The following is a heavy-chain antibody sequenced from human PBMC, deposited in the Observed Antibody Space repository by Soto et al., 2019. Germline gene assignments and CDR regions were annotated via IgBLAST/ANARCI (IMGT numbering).Heavy chain of an antibody. CDR3: AREFFPTEYYYDSSGYRRVHWFDP. J-gene: IGHJ5*02. Sequence: QVQLQESGPGLVKPSGTLSLTCAVSGGSISSSNWWSWVRQPPGKGLEWIGEIYHSGSTNYNPSLKSRVTISVDKSKNQFSLKLSSVTAADTAVYYCAREFFPTEYYYDSSGYRRVHWFDPWGQGTLVTVSS. D-gene: IGHD3-22*01. CDR1: GGSISSSNW. CDR2: IYHSGST. V-gene: IGHV4-4*02.